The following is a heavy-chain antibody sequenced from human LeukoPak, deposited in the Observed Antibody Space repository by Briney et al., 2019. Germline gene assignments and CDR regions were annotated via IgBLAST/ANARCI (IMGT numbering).Heavy chain of an antibody. Sequence: PSETLSLTCAVYGGSFSGYYWSWIRQPSGKGLEWIGEINHSGSTNHNPSLKSRVTISVDTSKNQFSLKLSSVTAADTAVYYCARGRVAANPYYFDYWGQGTLVTVSS. J-gene: IGHJ4*02. CDR1: GGSFSGYY. V-gene: IGHV4-34*01. CDR3: ARGRVAANPYYFDY. D-gene: IGHD2-15*01. CDR2: INHSGST.